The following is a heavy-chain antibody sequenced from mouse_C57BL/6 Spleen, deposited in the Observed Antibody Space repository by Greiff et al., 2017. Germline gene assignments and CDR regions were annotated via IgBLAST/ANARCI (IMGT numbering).Heavy chain of an antibody. D-gene: IGHD1-1*02. CDR3: YGPFDD. J-gene: IGHJ2*01. CDR2: IDPSDSAT. CDR1: GYTFTSYW. V-gene: IGHV1-52*01. Sequence: QVQLKQPGAELVRPGSSVKLSCKASGYTFTSYWMHWVKQRPIQGLEWIGNIDPSDSATHYNQKFKDKATLTVEKSSSPAYMQISSLTSEYSAVYYCYGPFDDWGQGTTLTVSS.